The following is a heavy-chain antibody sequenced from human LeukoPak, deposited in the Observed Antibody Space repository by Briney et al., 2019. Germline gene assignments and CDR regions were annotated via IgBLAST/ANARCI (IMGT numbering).Heavy chain of an antibody. CDR3: ARAGGGTTGTTGALFDY. J-gene: IGHJ4*02. V-gene: IGHV1-2*02. D-gene: IGHD1-1*01. Sequence: ASVKVSCKASGYTFTGYYMHWVRQAPGQGLEWMGWINPNSGGTNYAQKFQGRVTMTRDTSISTAYMELSRLRSEDTAVYYCARAGGGTTGTTGALFDYWGQGTLVTVSS. CDR2: INPNSGGT. CDR1: GYTFTGYY.